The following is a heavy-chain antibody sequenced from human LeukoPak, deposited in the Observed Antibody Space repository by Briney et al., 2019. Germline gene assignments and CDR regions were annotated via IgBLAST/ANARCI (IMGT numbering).Heavy chain of an antibody. CDR2: LYIGGNT. CDR3: TTAAGYNYGRY. CDR1: GLSVSSNY. D-gene: IGHD5-18*01. J-gene: IGHJ4*02. Sequence: GGSLRLSCAASGLSVSSNYMNWVRQAPGKGLEWVSALYIGGNTYYADSVRGRFTISRDNSRNTLYLQVNSLRAEDTAIYYCTTAAGYNYGRYWGQGTLVTVSS. V-gene: IGHV3-53*01.